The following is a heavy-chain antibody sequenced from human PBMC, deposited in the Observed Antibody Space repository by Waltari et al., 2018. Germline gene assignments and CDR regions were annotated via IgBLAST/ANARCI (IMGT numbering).Heavy chain of an antibody. CDR1: GGTFSSYA. CDR3: AGVYYDSSGYYDY. D-gene: IGHD3-22*01. J-gene: IGHJ4*02. V-gene: IGHV1-69*05. CDR2: IIPIFGTA. Sequence: QVQLVQSGAEVKKPGSSVKVSCKASGGTFSSYAISWVRQAPGQGLEWMGGIIPIFGTANYAQKFQGRGTITTDESTSTAYMELSSLRSEDTAVYYCAGVYYDSSGYYDYWGQGTLVTVSS.